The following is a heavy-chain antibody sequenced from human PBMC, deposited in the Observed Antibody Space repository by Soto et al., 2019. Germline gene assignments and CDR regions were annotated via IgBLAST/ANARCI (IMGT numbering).Heavy chain of an antibody. D-gene: IGHD4-4*01. CDR3: ARHSNEYRKSLDN. Sequence: QLQLQESGPGLVKPSETLSLTCPVSGGSISGYYWSWIRQPPGKGLEWIAFIHYTGSSNSNPSLTCRVTISVDPSKNRLSLNLNSVTAADTAVYYCARHSNEYRKSLDNWGQGTLVTVSS. J-gene: IGHJ4*02. V-gene: IGHV4-59*08. CDR2: IHYTGSS. CDR1: GGSISGYY.